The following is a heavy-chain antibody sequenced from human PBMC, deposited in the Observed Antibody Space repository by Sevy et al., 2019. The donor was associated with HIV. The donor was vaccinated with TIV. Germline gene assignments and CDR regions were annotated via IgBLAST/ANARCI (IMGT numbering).Heavy chain of an antibody. J-gene: IGHJ4*02. V-gene: IGHV3-33*01. Sequence: GGPWKSPCAGPGLGFGNSGMHWVRQAPAKGLGGVAAIWFVGSVKYYKDSVKDRFTIFRDNSRNTQYLQINSLRAEDTAVYYCARESPSDWYLDSWGQGALVTVSS. CDR1: GLGFGNSG. D-gene: IGHD6-19*01. CDR3: ARESPSDWYLDS. CDR2: IWFVGSVK.